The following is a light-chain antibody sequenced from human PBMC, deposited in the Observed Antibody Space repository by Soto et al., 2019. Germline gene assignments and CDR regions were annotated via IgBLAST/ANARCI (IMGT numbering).Light chain of an antibody. CDR1: QSISSR. V-gene: IGKV1-5*03. J-gene: IGKJ1*01. CDR3: QQYKSYET. Sequence: DIQMTQSPSSLSASVGDTVTITCRASQSISSRFSWYQQKPGKAPKLLIYKASSLESGAPSRFSGSGAGTEFTLTISSLQPDDFATYYCQQYKSYETFGQGTK. CDR2: KAS.